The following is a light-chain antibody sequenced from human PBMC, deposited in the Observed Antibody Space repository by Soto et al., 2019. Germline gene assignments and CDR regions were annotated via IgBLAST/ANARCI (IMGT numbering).Light chain of an antibody. Sequence: EIVLTQSPATLSVSPGERATLSCRASQSVGSLLAWYQQKPGQAPRLLIYRASSRATGISARFSGNGSGTDFTLTISRLEPEDFALYYCHQYNNWPQTFGQGTKVDI. CDR2: RAS. J-gene: IGKJ1*01. CDR3: HQYNNWPQT. V-gene: IGKV3-15*01. CDR1: QSVGSL.